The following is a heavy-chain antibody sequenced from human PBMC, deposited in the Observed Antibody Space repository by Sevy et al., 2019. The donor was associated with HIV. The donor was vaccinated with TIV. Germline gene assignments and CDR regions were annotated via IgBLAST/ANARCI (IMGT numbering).Heavy chain of an antibody. V-gene: IGHV3-15*01. J-gene: IGHJ4*02. CDR1: GFTFNNAW. Sequence: GGSLRLSCEASGFTFNNAWMSWVRQAPGKGLEWVGRIKSKIDGATRDFAAPVKGRFAISRDDSKNTLYLQMNSLKTEATAVYYGTAGVGTSDFDYWGRGVLVTVSS. CDR3: TAGVGTSDFDY. CDR2: IKSKIDGATR. D-gene: IGHD1-26*01.